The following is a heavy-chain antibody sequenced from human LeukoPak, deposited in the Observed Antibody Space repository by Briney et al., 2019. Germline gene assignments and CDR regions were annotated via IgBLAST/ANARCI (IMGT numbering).Heavy chain of an antibody. J-gene: IGHJ4*02. Sequence: GGSLRLSCAASGFIFSSYGMHWVRQAPGKGLEWVSYISSSSSTIYYADSVKGRFTISRDNAKNSLYLQMNSLRAEDTAVYYCARESGYKGLGFDYWGQGTLVTVSS. CDR1: GFIFSSYG. V-gene: IGHV3-48*01. CDR3: ARESGYKGLGFDY. CDR2: ISSSSSTI. D-gene: IGHD5-12*01.